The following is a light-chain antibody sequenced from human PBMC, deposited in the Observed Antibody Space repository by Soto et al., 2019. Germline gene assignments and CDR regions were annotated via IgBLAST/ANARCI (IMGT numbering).Light chain of an antibody. CDR1: QGISDS. V-gene: IGKV1-9*01. CDR3: QQFKKFPIP. CDR2: AAT. J-gene: IGKJ5*01. Sequence: DIQLTQSPSFLSASVGDRVTITCRASQGISDSLAWYHQKPGKAPMLLIYAATSLQSGVSSRFSGSGDGTELTRTISSLQPDDFATYYCQQFKKFPIPVGQGPRLEIK.